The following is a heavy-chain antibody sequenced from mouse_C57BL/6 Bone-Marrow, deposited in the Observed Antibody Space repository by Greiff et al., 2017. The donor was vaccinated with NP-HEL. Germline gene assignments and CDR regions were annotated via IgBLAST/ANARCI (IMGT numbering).Heavy chain of an antibody. V-gene: IGHV1-64*01. CDR2: IHPNSGST. Sequence: QVQLQQPGAELVKPGASVKLSCKASGYTFTSYWMHWVKQRPGQGLEWIGMIHPNSGSTKYNEKFKRKAKLTVDKSSSTAYMQLSSLTSEDAAVYYCARTCYVAYWGQGTLVTVSA. CDR3: ARTCYVAY. CDR1: GYTFTSYW. D-gene: IGHD2-12*01. J-gene: IGHJ3*01.